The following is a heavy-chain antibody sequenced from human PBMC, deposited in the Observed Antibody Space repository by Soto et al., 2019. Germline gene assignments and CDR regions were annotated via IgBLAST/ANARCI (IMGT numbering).Heavy chain of an antibody. D-gene: IGHD2-2*01. CDR1: GFTFSSYA. V-gene: IGHV3-23*01. Sequence: GSLRLSCAASGFTFSSYAMSWVRQAPGKGLEWVSAISGSGGSTYYADSVKGRFTISRDNSKNTLYLQMNSLRAEDTAVYYCAANIVVVPAAIGYYGMDVWGQGTTVTVSS. J-gene: IGHJ6*02. CDR2: ISGSGGST. CDR3: AANIVVVPAAIGYYGMDV.